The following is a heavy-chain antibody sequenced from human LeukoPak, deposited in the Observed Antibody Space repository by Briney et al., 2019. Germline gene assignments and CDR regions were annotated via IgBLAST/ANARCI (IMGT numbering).Heavy chain of an antibody. Sequence: GGSLRLSCAASGFTFSSYSMNWVRQAPGKGLEWVSSISSSSSYIYYADSVKGRFTISRDNAKSSLYLQMNSLRAEDTAVYYCASPTGYYDSSGYSKGGYWGQGTLVTVSS. CDR2: ISSSSSYI. CDR3: ASPTGYYDSSGYSKGGY. V-gene: IGHV3-21*04. J-gene: IGHJ4*02. D-gene: IGHD3-22*01. CDR1: GFTFSSYS.